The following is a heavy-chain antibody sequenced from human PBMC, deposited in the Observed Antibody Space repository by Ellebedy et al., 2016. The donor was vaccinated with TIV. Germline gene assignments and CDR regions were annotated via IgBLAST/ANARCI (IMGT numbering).Heavy chain of an antibody. CDR2: IYPDDRT. CDR3: ARDSGFGVDTPY. D-gene: IGHD3-3*01. Sequence: GESLKISXAASGFIFSTTYMSWVRQAPGKGLEWVSIIYPDDRTFYAGFARGRFSISRDKSKNTLYLQMNSLRADDTAVYYCARDSGFGVDTPYWGQGTPVTVSS. J-gene: IGHJ4*02. V-gene: IGHV3-53*01. CDR1: GFIFSTTY.